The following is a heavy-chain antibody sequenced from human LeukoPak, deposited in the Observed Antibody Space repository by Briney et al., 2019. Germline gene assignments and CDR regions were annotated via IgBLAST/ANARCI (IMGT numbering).Heavy chain of an antibody. D-gene: IGHD3-22*01. CDR1: GFTFSSYS. J-gene: IGHJ4*02. V-gene: IGHV3-21*01. CDR3: ARARKDYDSSGYYYFDY. Sequence: GGSLRLSCAASGFTFSSYSMNWVRQAPGKGLECVSSISSSSSYIYYADSVKGRFTISRDNAKNSLYLQMNSLRAEDTAVYYCARARKDYDSSGYYYFDYWGQGTLVTVSS. CDR2: ISSSSSYI.